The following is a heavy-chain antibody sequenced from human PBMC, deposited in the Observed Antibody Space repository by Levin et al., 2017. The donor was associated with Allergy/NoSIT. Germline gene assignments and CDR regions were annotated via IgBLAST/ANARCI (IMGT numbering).Heavy chain of an antibody. Sequence: SETLSLTCSVSGGSISGGPYYWGWIRQPPGKGLEWLGSIYYSGTTYIKPSLESRVTMSVDRSKNQLSLRLSSVTAADTAVYYCARRFSMTRGTSRMYSFDIWGQGTMVTVSS. CDR1: GGSISGGPYY. D-gene: IGHD3-10*01. V-gene: IGHV4-39*01. CDR2: IYYSGTT. J-gene: IGHJ3*02. CDR3: ARRFSMTRGTSRMYSFDI.